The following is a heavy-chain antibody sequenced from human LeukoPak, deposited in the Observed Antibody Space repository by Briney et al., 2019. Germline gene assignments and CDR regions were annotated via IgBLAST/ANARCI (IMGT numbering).Heavy chain of an antibody. Sequence: KPSETLSLTCTVSGGSISSSSYYWGWIRQPPGKGLEWIGSIYYSGSTYYNPSLKSRVTISVDTSKNQFSLKLSSVTAADTAVYYCARDGDIVVVPAAPNWFDPWGQGTLVTVSS. CDR2: IYYSGST. CDR1: GGSISSSSYY. CDR3: ARDGDIVVVPAAPNWFDP. J-gene: IGHJ5*02. D-gene: IGHD2-2*01. V-gene: IGHV4-39*07.